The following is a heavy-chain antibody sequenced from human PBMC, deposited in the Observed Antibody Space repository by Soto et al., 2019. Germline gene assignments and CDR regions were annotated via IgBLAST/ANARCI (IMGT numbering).Heavy chain of an antibody. CDR2: INSDGSST. CDR1: GFTFSSYW. CDR3: ARGGSLNWYFDL. V-gene: IGHV3-74*01. J-gene: IGHJ2*01. D-gene: IGHD1-26*01. Sequence: EVQLVESGGGLVQPGGSLRLSCAASGFTFSSYWMHWVRQAPGKGLVWVSRINSDGSSTSYADSVKGRFTISRDNAKNTLYLQMISLRAEDTAVYYWARGGSLNWYFDLWGSGTLVTVSS.